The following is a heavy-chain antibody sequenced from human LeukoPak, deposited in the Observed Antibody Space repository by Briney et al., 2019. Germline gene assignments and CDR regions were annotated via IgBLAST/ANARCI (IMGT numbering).Heavy chain of an antibody. J-gene: IGHJ4*02. CDR1: GFTFSDYY. CDR2: ISTTGSRI. D-gene: IGHD2-15*01. CDR3: TREEEDSTRKI. V-gene: IGHV3-11*01. Sequence: GGSLRLTCAASGFTFSDYYMAWIRQAPGKGPEWLSYISTTGSRIYYADSVKGRFTISRDNAKNSLYLQMNSLDAEDTAVYYCTREEEDSTRKIWGQGTLVTVSS.